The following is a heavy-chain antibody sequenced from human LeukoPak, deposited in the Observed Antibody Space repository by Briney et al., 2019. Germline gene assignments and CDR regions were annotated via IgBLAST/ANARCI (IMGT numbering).Heavy chain of an antibody. CDR1: GGSISSSSYY. J-gene: IGHJ4*02. D-gene: IGHD3-10*01. CDR3: ARGTRGDFDY. V-gene: IGHV4-39*07. Sequence: SSETLSLTCTVSGGSISSSSYYWGWIRQPPGKGLEWIGSIYYSGSTYYNPSLKSRVTISVDTSKNQFSLKLSSVTAADTAVYHCARGTRGDFDYWGQGTLVTVSS. CDR2: IYYSGST.